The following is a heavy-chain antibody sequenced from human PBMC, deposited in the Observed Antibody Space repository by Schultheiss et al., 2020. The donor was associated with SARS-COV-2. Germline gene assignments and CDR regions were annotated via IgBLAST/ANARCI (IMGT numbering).Heavy chain of an antibody. CDR3: AREYIDYGDPNYYYYYGMDV. CDR2: ISSISSYI. Sequence: GGSLRLSCAASGFTFSSYSMNWVRQAPGKGLEWVSSISSISSYIYYADSVKGRFTISRDNAKNSLYLQMNSLRAEDTAVYYCAREYIDYGDPNYYYYYGMDVWGQGTTVTVSS. V-gene: IGHV3-21*01. D-gene: IGHD4-17*01. CDR1: GFTFSSYS. J-gene: IGHJ6*02.